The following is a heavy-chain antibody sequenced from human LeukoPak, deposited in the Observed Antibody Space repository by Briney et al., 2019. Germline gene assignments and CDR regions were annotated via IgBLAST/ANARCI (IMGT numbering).Heavy chain of an antibody. V-gene: IGHV3-21*01. CDR2: ISSSSSYI. CDR3: ARDQTGTTGGGVDY. CDR1: GFTFSSYS. J-gene: IGHJ4*02. Sequence: GGSLRLSCATSGFTFSSYSMNWVRQAPGKGLEWVSSISSSSSYIYYADSVKGRFTISRDNAKNSLYLQMNSLRAEDTAVYYCARDQTGTTGGGVDYWGQGTLVTVSS. D-gene: IGHD1-7*01.